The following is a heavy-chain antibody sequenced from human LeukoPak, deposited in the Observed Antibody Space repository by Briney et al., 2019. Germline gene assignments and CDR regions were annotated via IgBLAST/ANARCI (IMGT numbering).Heavy chain of an antibody. D-gene: IGHD5-24*01. V-gene: IGHV4-59*01. CDR2: IYYSGST. J-gene: IGHJ4*02. Sequence: SETLSLTCTVSGGSISSYYWSWTRQPPGKGLEWIGYIYYSGSTNYNPSLKSRVTISVDTSKNQFSLKLSSVTAADTAVYYCARGEMATDFDYWGQGTLVTVSS. CDR1: GGSISSYY. CDR3: ARGEMATDFDY.